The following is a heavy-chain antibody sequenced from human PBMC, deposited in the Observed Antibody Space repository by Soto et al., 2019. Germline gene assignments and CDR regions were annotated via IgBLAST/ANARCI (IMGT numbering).Heavy chain of an antibody. CDR3: ARDRRLYYDSSGWTGNWFDP. D-gene: IGHD3-22*01. J-gene: IGHJ5*02. CDR1: GGSISSYY. CDR2: IYTRGST. V-gene: IGHV4-4*07. Sequence: PSETLSLTCTVSGGSISSYYWSWIRQPAGKGLEWIGRIYTRGSTNYNPSLKSRVTMSVDTSKNQFSLKLSSVTAADTAVYYCARDRRLYYDSSGWTGNWFDPWGQGTLVTVSS.